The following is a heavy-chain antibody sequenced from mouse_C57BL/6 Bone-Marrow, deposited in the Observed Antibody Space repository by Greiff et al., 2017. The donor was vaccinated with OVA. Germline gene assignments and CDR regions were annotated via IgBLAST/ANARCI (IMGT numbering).Heavy chain of an antibody. D-gene: IGHD1-1*01. J-gene: IGHJ4*01. V-gene: IGHV5-12*01. Sequence: EVKLVESGGGLVQPGGSLKLSCAASGFTFSDYYMYWVRQTPEKRLEWVAYISNGGGSTYYPDTVKGRVTISRDNAKNTLYLQMSRLKSEDTAMYYCARQDYGSSYNAMDYWGQGTSVTVSS. CDR2: ISNGGGST. CDR3: ARQDYGSSYNAMDY. CDR1: GFTFSDYY.